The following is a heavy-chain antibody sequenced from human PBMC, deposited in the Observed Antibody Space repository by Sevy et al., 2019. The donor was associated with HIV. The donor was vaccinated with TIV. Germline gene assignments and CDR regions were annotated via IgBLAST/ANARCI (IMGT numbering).Heavy chain of an antibody. CDR1: GYTFTSYG. CDR3: AIEGGQLVPAYFDY. V-gene: IGHV1-18*01. Sequence: ASVKVSCKASGYTFTSYGISWVRQAPGQGLEWMGWISAYNGNTNYAQKLQGRVTMTTDTSTSTAYMELRSLRSDDTAVYYCAIEGGQLVPAYFDYWGQGTLVTVSS. J-gene: IGHJ4*02. CDR2: ISAYNGNT. D-gene: IGHD6-6*01.